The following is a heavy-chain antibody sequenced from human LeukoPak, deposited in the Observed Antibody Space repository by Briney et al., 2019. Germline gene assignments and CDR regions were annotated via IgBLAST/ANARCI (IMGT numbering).Heavy chain of an antibody. J-gene: IGHJ1*01. V-gene: IGHV3-66*01. CDR2: IYSGGST. D-gene: IGHD2-15*01. CDR1: GFTFSSYA. Sequence: GRSLRLSCAASGFTFSSYAMHWVRQAPGKGLEWVSVIYSGGSTYYADSVKGRFTISRDNSKNTLYLQMNSLRAEDTAVYYCARDRSVKDRDWGQGTLVTVSS. CDR3: ARDRSVKDRD.